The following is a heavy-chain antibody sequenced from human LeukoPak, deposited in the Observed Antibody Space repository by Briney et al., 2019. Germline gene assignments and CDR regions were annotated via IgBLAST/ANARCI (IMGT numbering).Heavy chain of an antibody. Sequence: PGGSLRLSCAASRFTFSTYWMHWVRQAPGKGLVWVSRINADGSSTTYADSVKGRFTISRDNAKNTLYLQMNSLRAEDTAVYYCARAGYSTGWHYFDYWGQGTLVTVSS. CDR3: ARAGYSTGWHYFDY. CDR1: RFTFSTYW. CDR2: INADGSST. D-gene: IGHD6-19*01. J-gene: IGHJ4*02. V-gene: IGHV3-74*01.